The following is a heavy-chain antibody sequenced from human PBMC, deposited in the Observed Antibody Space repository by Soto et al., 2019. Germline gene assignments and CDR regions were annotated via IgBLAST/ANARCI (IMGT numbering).Heavy chain of an antibody. V-gene: IGHV3-73*01. CDR2: IRSKANSYAT. D-gene: IGHD3-22*01. CDR3: TRHMAYYYDSSGYDY. J-gene: IGHJ4*02. CDR1: GFTFSGSA. Sequence: GGSLRLSCAASGFTFSGSAMHWVRQASGKGLEWVGRIRSKANSYATAYAASVKGRFTISRDDSKNTAYLQMNSLKTEDTAVYYCTRHMAYYYDSSGYDYWGQGTLVTVSS.